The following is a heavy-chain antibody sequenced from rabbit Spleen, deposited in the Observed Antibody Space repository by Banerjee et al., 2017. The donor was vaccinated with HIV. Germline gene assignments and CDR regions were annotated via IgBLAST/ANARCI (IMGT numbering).Heavy chain of an antibody. CDR1: GLDFSSYYY. CDR2: IYLGSSGTT. CDR3: ARDTVYASYAGFGHATLHYFDL. D-gene: IGHD4-2*01. Sequence: QEQLVESGGDLVQPEGSLTLTCKASGLDFSSYYYMCWVRQAPGKGLEWIACIYLGSSGTTYYASWAKGRFTISKTSSTTVTLQMTSLTAADTATYFCARDTVYASYAGFGHATLHYFDLWGPGTLVTVS. J-gene: IGHJ4*01. V-gene: IGHV1S45*01.